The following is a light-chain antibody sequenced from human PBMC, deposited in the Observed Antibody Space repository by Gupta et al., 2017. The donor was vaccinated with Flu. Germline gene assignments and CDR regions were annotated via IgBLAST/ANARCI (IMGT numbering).Light chain of an antibody. V-gene: IGKV3-15*01. CDR1: QSSSGN. CDR2: GAS. CDR3: QQYDDWPPIT. Sequence: EFVMTPSPDTLSVSPGDRATLSCRASQSSSGNLAWYQHKPGLAPRLLIYGASTRATGIAARVSGSGCGTAFTLLIISRESEDFAVYYWQQYDDWPPITFGQGTRLEIK. J-gene: IGKJ5*01.